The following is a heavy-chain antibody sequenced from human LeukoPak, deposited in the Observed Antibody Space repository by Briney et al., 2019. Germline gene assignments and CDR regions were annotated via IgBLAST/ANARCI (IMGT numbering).Heavy chain of an antibody. V-gene: IGHV1-8*01. J-gene: IGHJ5*02. Sequence: ASVKVSCKASGYTFTSYDINWVRQATGQGREGMGWMNPNSGNTGYAQKFQGRVTMTRNTSISTAYMELSSLRSEDTAVYYCARMTSYSSSWYVDPWGQGTLVTVSS. CDR2: MNPNSGNT. D-gene: IGHD6-13*01. CDR3: ARMTSYSSSWYVDP. CDR1: GYTFTSYD.